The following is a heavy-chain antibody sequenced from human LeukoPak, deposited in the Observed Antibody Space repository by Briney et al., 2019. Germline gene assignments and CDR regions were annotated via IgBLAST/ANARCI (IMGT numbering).Heavy chain of an antibody. Sequence: ASVKVSCKASGYTFTGYYMHWVRQAPGQGLEWMGWINPNSGGTNYAQKFQGRVTMTRDTSISTAYMELSRLRSDDTAVYYCASGLWVTAIEEGPIGNNDYWGQGTLVTVSS. D-gene: IGHD2-21*02. CDR3: ASGLWVTAIEEGPIGNNDY. V-gene: IGHV1-2*02. CDR2: INPNSGGT. J-gene: IGHJ4*02. CDR1: GYTFTGYY.